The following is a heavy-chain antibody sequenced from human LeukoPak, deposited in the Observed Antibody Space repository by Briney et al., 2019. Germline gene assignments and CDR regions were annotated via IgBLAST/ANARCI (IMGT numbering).Heavy chain of an antibody. CDR3: ARQLSGYDFVAWFDP. D-gene: IGHD5-12*01. Sequence: SETLSLTCAVSGGSFSGYYWSWIPQPPGKGLEWIGYISDSGSTNYNPSLKSRVTISVDVSKNQFSLKLRSVTAADTAMYYCARQLSGYDFVAWFDPWGQGTLVTVS. J-gene: IGHJ5*02. V-gene: IGHV4-59*08. CDR1: GGSFSGYY. CDR2: ISDSGST.